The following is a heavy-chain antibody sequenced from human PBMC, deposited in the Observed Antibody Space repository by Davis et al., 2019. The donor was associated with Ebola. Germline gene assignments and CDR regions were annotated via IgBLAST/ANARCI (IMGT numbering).Heavy chain of an antibody. CDR3: ARASFYFDY. J-gene: IGHJ4*02. Sequence: PSETLSPTCTVPGGSVSSGSYYWSWIRQPPGKGLEWIGYIYYSGSTNYNPSPKSRVTISADTSKNQFSLKLSSVTAADTAVYYCARASFYFDYWGQGTLVTVSS. CDR1: GGSVSSGSYY. CDR2: IYYSGST. V-gene: IGHV4-61*01.